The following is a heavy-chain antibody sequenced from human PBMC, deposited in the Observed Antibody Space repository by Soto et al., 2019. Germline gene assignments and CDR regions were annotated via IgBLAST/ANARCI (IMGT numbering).Heavy chain of an antibody. J-gene: IGHJ6*03. CDR3: ARDAEGWVVAAIGPKYYYYMDV. D-gene: IGHD2-15*01. CDR1: GGSISSYY. CDR2: IYYSGST. V-gene: IGHV4-59*01. Sequence: QVQLQESGPGLVKPSETLSLTCTVSGGSISSYYWSWIRQPPGKGLEWIGYIYYSGSTNYNPSLKNRVTISVHTSKNQFSPKLSSVTAADTAVYYCARDAEGWVVAAIGPKYYYYMDVWGKGTTVTVSS.